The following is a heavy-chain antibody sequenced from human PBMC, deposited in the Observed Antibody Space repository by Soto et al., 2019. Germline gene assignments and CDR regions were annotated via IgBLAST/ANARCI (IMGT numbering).Heavy chain of an antibody. CDR1: GFTFSDYY. Sequence: GGSLRLSCSASGFTFSDYYTNWIRQAPGKGLEWVSYISSSSSYTNYADSAKGRFTISRDNAKRSLYLQMNSLRADDTAVYYCARDREALYSYYGMDVWGQGTAVTVSS. J-gene: IGHJ6*02. CDR3: ARDREALYSYYGMDV. CDR2: ISSSSSYT. V-gene: IGHV3-11*06.